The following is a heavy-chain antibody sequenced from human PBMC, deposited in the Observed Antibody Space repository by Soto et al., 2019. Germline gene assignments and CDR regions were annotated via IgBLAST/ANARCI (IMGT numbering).Heavy chain of an antibody. CDR3: ARATTRGGSFDI. CDR1: GDSVASVDYY. D-gene: IGHD3-16*01. J-gene: IGHJ3*02. CDR2: IHYSGST. Sequence: SETLSLTCTVSGDSVASVDYYWGWIRQPPGKGLEWIASIHYSGSTYYNPSLKSRVTISVDKSKNQFSLKLSSVTAADTAVYYCARATTRGGSFDIWGQGTMVTVSS. V-gene: IGHV4-39*07.